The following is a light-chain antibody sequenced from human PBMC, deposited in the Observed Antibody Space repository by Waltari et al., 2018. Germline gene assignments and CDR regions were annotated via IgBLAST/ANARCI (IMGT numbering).Light chain of an antibody. CDR2: GQN. CDR3: GSRDATGDHVL. Sequence: SSELTQDPAVSVALGQTVKITCQGASLKNSYSIWYQKKPGQAPILVISGQNNRPSGIPDRFSGTGSRDTASLTITGAQAEDEADYFCGSRDATGDHVLFGGGTKLTVL. V-gene: IGLV3-19*01. CDR1: SLKNSY. J-gene: IGLJ2*01.